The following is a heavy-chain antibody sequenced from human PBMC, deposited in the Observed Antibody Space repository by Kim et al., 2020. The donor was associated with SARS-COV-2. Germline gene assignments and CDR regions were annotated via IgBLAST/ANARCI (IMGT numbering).Heavy chain of an antibody. V-gene: IGHV3-21*01. D-gene: IGHD3-10*01. CDR2: ISSSSGYI. CDR1: GFTFSSYS. CDR3: ARDITMVRAPLGY. Sequence: GGSLRLSCAASGFTFSSYSMNWVRQAPGKGLEWVSSISSSSGYIYYADSVKGRFTISRDNAKNSLYLQMNSLRAEDTAVYYCARDITMVRAPLGYWGQGTLVTVSS. J-gene: IGHJ4*02.